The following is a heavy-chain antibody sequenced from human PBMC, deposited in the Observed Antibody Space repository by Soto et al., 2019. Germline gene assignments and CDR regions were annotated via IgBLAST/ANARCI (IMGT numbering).Heavy chain of an antibody. D-gene: IGHD5-12*01. Sequence: QVQLVQSGAEVRKPGASVTVSCRSSGDSFNDYYIHWVRQAPVQGLEWMGWINPNSGVTKYAQKFQGWVSMTRDTSIRTVYLQLSRPKSDDTAVYYCARESAGATATLAYYYFYMDVWGTGTTVTVSS. J-gene: IGHJ6*03. CDR2: INPNSGVT. CDR1: GDSFNDYY. CDR3: ARESAGATATLAYYYFYMDV. V-gene: IGHV1-2*04.